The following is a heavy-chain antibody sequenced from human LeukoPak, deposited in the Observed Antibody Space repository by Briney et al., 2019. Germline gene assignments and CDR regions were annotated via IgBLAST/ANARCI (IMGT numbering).Heavy chain of an antibody. Sequence: GGSLRLSCAASGFTFSSYGMHWVRQAPGKGLEWVAFIRYDGSNKYYADSVKGRFTISRDNSKNTMYLQMNSLRAEDTAVYYCTKEGLPSGSSWSAWFDPWGQGTLVTVSS. J-gene: IGHJ5*02. CDR1: GFTFSSYG. D-gene: IGHD3-10*01. CDR3: TKEGLPSGSSWSAWFDP. V-gene: IGHV3-30*02. CDR2: IRYDGSNK.